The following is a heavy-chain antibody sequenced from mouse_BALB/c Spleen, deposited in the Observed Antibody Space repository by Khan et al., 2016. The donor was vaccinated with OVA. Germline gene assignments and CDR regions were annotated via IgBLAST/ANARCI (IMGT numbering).Heavy chain of an antibody. Sequence: VQLKESGPGLVKPSQSLSPTCTVTGYSITSDYAWNWIRQFPGNKLEWMGSISYSGNTRYNPSLKSRISTTRDTSKNQFFLQLNSVTTEDTATYFCARGRGYWGQGTTVTVSS. CDR2: ISYSGNT. V-gene: IGHV3-2*02. J-gene: IGHJ2*01. CDR1: GYSITSDYA. CDR3: ARGRGY.